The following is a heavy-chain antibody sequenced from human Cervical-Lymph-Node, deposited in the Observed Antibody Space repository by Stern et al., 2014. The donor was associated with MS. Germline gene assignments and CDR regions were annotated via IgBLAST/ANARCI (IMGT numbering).Heavy chain of an antibody. J-gene: IGHJ2*01. Sequence: QVQLQESGPGLVKPSGTLSLTCAVSGGSVSSTNWWSWVRQSPGKGLEWIGNIYHSGASNPRLSLRSRVSISLANSKNHLSLHLTSVTAADTAVYYCARERQQYCNSEGCSYWYFDLWGRGTLVTVSS. CDR3: ARERQQYCNSEGCSYWYFDL. D-gene: IGHD2/OR15-2a*01. CDR1: GGSVSSTNW. V-gene: IGHV4-4*02. CDR2: IYHSGAS.